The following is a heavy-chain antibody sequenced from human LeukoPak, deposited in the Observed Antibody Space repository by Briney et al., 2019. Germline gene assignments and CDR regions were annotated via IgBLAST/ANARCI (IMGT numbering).Heavy chain of an antibody. CDR2: INPNGGGT. CDR3: ARGGSLVFGVLND. J-gene: IGHJ4*02. D-gene: IGHD3-16*01. Sequence: ASVKVSCKASGYTFTNYYIHWVRQAPGQGLQWMGWINPNGGGTNYAQKFQGRVTMTSDTSITTAYMELSRLRSDDMAMYYCARGGSLVFGVLNDWGQGTLVTVSS. CDR1: GYTFTNYY. V-gene: IGHV1-2*02.